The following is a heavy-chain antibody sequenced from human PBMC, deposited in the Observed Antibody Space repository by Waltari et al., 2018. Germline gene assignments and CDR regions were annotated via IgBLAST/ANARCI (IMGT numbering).Heavy chain of an antibody. CDR1: GFTFSSYA. V-gene: IGHV3-23*01. CDR2: VSGSGAMT. D-gene: IGHD3-16*01. J-gene: IGHJ1*01. Sequence: EVQLLESGGGLVQPGGSLRLSCAASGFTFSSYAMSWVRQAPGKGREWLSGVSGSGAMTHYADSVKGRFTISRDNSKNTLFLQMNSLRVEDTAVYYCASLETFSVNSEYFQHWGQGTPVTVSS. CDR3: ASLETFSVNSEYFQH.